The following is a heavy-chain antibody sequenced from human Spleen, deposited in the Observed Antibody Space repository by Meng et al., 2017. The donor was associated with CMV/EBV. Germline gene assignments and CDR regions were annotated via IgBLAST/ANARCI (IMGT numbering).Heavy chain of an antibody. CDR2: IYYSGST. CDR1: GGSIRSGDYY. Sequence: CHFSGGSIRSGDYYWRWIRQPPGKGLEWIGYIYYSGSTYYNPSLKSRVTISVDTSKNQFSLKLSSVTAADTAVYYCARDRRGAEDYWGQGTLVTVSS. J-gene: IGHJ4*02. CDR3: ARDRRGAEDY. V-gene: IGHV4-30-4*08. D-gene: IGHD3-10*01.